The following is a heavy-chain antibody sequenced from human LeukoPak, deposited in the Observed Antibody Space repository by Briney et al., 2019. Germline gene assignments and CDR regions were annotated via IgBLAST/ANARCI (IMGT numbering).Heavy chain of an antibody. CDR3: ARHSRSGSGGYENAFDI. Sequence: SSEILSLTCAVSGASISSGYWWSWVRQPPGKGLEWIGEIYHSGSTNHNPSLKSRVTISVDKSKSQFSLNLSSVTAADTAVYYCARHSRSGSGGYENAFDIWGQGTMVTVSS. CDR2: IYHSGST. CDR1: GASISSGYW. D-gene: IGHD5-12*01. V-gene: IGHV4-4*02. J-gene: IGHJ3*02.